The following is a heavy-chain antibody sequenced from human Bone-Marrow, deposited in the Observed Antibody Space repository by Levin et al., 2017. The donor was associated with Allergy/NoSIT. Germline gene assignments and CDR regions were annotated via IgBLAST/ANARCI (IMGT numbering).Heavy chain of an antibody. V-gene: IGHV3-64D*06. CDR2: ISSNGGST. Sequence: GESLKISCSASGFTFSSYAMHWVRQAPGKGLEYVSAISSNGGSTYYADSVKGRFTISRDNSKNTLYLQMSSLRAEDTAVYYCVKARKIAAAGTWWWFDPWGQGTLVTVSS. CDR1: GFTFSSYA. D-gene: IGHD6-13*01. J-gene: IGHJ5*02. CDR3: VKARKIAAAGTWWWFDP.